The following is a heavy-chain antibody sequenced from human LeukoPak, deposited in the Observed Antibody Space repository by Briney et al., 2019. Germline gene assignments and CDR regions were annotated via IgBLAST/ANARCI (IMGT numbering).Heavy chain of an antibody. Sequence: GGSLRLSCAASGFTFSSYGMHWVRQAPGKGLEWVAVIWYDGSNKYYADSVKGRFTNSRDNSKNTLYLQMNSLRAEDTAVYYCAREGSSGWQDFDYWGQGTLVTVSS. V-gene: IGHV3-33*01. CDR3: AREGSSGWQDFDY. J-gene: IGHJ4*02. CDR2: IWYDGSNK. D-gene: IGHD6-19*01. CDR1: GFTFSSYG.